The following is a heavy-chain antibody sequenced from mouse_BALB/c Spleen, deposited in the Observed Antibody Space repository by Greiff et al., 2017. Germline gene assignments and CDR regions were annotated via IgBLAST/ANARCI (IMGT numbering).Heavy chain of an antibody. Sequence: EVKLVESGGGLVKPGGSLKLSCAASGFTFSSYAMSWVRQSPEKRLEWVAEISSGGSYTYYPDTVTGRFTISRDNAKNTLYLEMSSLRSEDTAMYYCAREGYHYFDYWGQGTTLTVSS. J-gene: IGHJ2*01. CDR2: ISSGGSYT. D-gene: IGHD2-2*01. V-gene: IGHV5-9-4*01. CDR3: AREGYHYFDY. CDR1: GFTFSSYA.